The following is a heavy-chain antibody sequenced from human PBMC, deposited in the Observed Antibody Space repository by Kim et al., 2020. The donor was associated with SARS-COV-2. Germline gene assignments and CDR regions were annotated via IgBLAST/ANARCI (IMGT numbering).Heavy chain of an antibody. Sequence: GGSLRLSCAASGFTFSSDAMSWVRQAPGKGLEWVSAISGSGGSTYYADSVKGRFTISRDNSKNTLYLQMNSLRAEDTAVYYCAKASSWAYLIVGATDYGMDVWGQGTTVTVSS. V-gene: IGHV3-23*01. CDR3: AKASSWAYLIVGATDYGMDV. D-gene: IGHD1-26*01. J-gene: IGHJ6*02. CDR1: GFTFSSDA. CDR2: ISGSGGST.